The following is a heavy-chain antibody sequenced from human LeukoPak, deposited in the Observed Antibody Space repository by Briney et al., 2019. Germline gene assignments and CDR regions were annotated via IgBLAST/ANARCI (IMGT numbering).Heavy chain of an antibody. V-gene: IGHV3-21*06. CDR1: GFSFSSYS. CDR2: ISSTSSYI. J-gene: IGHJ4*02. CDR3: ARDPYCKNGVCYNDY. Sequence: PGGSLRLSCAASGFSFSSYSMNWVRQAPGQGLEWVSSISSTSSYIYYADSVKGRFTISRDNTKNALFLQMNSLRAEDTAVYYCARDPYCKNGVCYNDYWGQGNLVTVSS. D-gene: IGHD2-8*01.